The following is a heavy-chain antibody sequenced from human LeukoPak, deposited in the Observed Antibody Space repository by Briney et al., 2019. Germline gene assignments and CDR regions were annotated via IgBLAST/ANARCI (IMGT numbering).Heavy chain of an antibody. CDR3: ARGYDFWSGFTYYGMDV. Sequence: ASVEVSCKASGYTFNSYGITWVRQAPGQGLEWMGWVSVYNGNTNYAQNLQGRVTMTTDTSTSTAYMELRSLRSDDTAVYYCARGYDFWSGFTYYGMDVWGQGTTVTVSS. CDR1: GYTFNSYG. V-gene: IGHV1-18*01. D-gene: IGHD3-3*01. J-gene: IGHJ6*02. CDR2: VSVYNGNT.